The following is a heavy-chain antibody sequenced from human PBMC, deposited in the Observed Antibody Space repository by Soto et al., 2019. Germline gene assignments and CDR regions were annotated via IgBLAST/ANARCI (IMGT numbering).Heavy chain of an antibody. CDR2: IYHSGST. V-gene: IGHV4-4*02. D-gene: IGHD1-26*01. CDR1: GGSISSSNW. Sequence: PSETLSLTCAVSGGSISSSNWWSWVRQPPGKGLEWIGEIYHSGSTNYNPSLKSRVTISVDKSKNQFSLKLSSVTAADTAVYYCARDLDSGLTPFLRELYYGMDVWGQGTTVTVSS. J-gene: IGHJ6*02. CDR3: ARDLDSGLTPFLRELYYGMDV.